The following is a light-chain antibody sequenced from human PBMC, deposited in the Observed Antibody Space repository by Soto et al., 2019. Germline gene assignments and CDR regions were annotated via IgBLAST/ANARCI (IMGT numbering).Light chain of an antibody. CDR2: EVT. CDR1: SNDVGGYNY. V-gene: IGLV2-14*01. CDR3: CSYAGSSTYV. J-gene: IGLJ1*01. Sequence: QSALTQPASVSGSPGQSITISCTGTSNDVGGYNYVSWYQHHPGKAPKLMIYEVTNRPSGVSNRFSGSKSGNTASLTISGLQAEDEADYYCCSYAGSSTYVFGSGTKLTVL.